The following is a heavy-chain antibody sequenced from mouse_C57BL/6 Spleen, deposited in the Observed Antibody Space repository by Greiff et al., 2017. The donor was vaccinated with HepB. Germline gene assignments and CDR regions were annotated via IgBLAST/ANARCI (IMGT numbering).Heavy chain of an antibody. CDR1: GYTFTSYD. V-gene: IGHV1-85*01. J-gene: IGHJ2*01. Sequence: VMLVESGPELVKPGASVKLSCKASGYTFTSYDINWVKQRPGQGLEWIGWIYPRDASTKYNEKFKGKATLTVDTSSSTAYMELHSLTSEDSAVYFCARSGDYDGFDYWGQGTTLTVSS. CDR2: IYPRDAST. CDR3: ARSGDYDGFDY. D-gene: IGHD2-4*01.